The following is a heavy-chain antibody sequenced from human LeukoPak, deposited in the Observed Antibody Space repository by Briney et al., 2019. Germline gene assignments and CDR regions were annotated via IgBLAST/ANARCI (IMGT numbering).Heavy chain of an antibody. V-gene: IGHV4-59*01. CDR2: IYYSGST. Sequence: SETLSLTCIVSGGSISSSYWSWIRQPPGKGLEWIGYIYYSGSTNYNPSLKSRVTVSVDTSKIQFSLKLTSVTAADTAVYYCARSRRGYSYVFDYWGQGTLVTVSS. CDR1: GGSISSSY. J-gene: IGHJ4*02. CDR3: ARSRRGYSYVFDY. D-gene: IGHD5-18*01.